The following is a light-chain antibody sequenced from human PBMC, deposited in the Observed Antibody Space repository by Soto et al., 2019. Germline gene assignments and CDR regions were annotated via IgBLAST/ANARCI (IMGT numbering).Light chain of an antibody. J-gene: IGKJ1*01. CDR3: QQYGSSPRT. CDR2: GAS. CDR1: HSVSSSY. Sequence: EIVLTQSPGTLSLSPGEIATLSCRASHSVSSSYLAWYQQKPGQAPRLLIYGASSRATGVPDRFRASGSGTDFTLTISRLEPEDFAVYYCQQYGSSPRTVGQGTRWIS. V-gene: IGKV3-20*01.